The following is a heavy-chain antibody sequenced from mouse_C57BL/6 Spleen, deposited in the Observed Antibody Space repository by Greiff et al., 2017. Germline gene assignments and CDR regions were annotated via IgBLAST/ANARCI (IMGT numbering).Heavy chain of an antibody. CDR3: ASYDYDEEAWFAY. D-gene: IGHD2-4*01. CDR2: IDPANGNT. V-gene: IGHV14-3*01. J-gene: IGHJ3*01. Sequence: VQLQQSVAELVRPGASVKLSCTASGFNIKNTYMHWVKQRPEQGLEWIGRIDPANGNTKYAPKFPGKATITADTSSNTAYLPLSSLTSEDTAIYYCASYDYDEEAWFAYWGQGTLVTVSA. CDR1: GFNIKNTY.